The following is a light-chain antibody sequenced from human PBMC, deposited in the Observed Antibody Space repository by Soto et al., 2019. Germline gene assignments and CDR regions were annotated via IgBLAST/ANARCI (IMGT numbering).Light chain of an antibody. J-gene: IGLJ1*01. Sequence: QSALTQPASVSGSPGQSITISCTGTSSDVGGYNYVSWYQQHPGKATKLMIYDVSNRPSGVPNRFSGSKSGNTASLTISGLQAEDEADYYCSSSTSRSTYVFGSGTKVTVL. V-gene: IGLV2-14*03. CDR2: DVS. CDR1: SSDVGGYNY. CDR3: SSSTSRSTYV.